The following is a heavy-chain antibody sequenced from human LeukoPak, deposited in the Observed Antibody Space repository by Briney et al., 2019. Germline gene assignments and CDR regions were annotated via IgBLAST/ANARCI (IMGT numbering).Heavy chain of an antibody. CDR3: ARGLGKAFAPDY. D-gene: IGHD4-23*01. CDR1: GYTFTSYD. CDR2: MNPNSGNT. Sequence: GASVEVSCKASGYTFTSYDINWVRQATGQGLEWMGWMNPNSGNTGYAQKFQGRVTMTRNTSISTAYMELSSLRSEDTAVYYCARGLGKAFAPDYWGQGTLVTVSS. V-gene: IGHV1-8*01. J-gene: IGHJ4*02.